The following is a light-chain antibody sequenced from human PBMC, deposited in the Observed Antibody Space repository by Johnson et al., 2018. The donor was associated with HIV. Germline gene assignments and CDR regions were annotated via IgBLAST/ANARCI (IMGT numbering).Light chain of an antibody. J-gene: IGLJ1*01. CDR3: GTWVGSLSACV. Sequence: QPVLTQPPSVSAAPGQKVTVSCSGSSSNIGNNYVSWYQHLPGTAPKLLIYENNKRPPGIPARFYGSKSGTSATLGITGLQTGDEADYYCGTWVGSLSACVFGTGTKVTVL. CDR1: SSNIGNNY. V-gene: IGLV1-51*02. CDR2: ENN.